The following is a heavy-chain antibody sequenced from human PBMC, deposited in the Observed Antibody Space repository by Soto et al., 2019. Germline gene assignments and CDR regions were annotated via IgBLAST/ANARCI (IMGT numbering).Heavy chain of an antibody. D-gene: IGHD3-3*01. Sequence: PSETLSLTCAVSGGSISSGGYSWSWIRQPPGKGLEWIGYIYHSGSTYYNPSLKSRVTISVDRSKNQFSLKLSSVTAADTAVYYCARGAIFGVVNWFDPWGQGTLVTVSS. CDR1: GGSISSGGYS. V-gene: IGHV4-30-2*01. J-gene: IGHJ5*02. CDR3: ARGAIFGVVNWFDP. CDR2: IYHSGST.